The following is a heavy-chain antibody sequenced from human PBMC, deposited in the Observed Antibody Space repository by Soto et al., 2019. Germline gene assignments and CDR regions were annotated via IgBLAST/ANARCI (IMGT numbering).Heavy chain of an antibody. V-gene: IGHV3-66*03. J-gene: IGHJ4*02. CDR1: GFTVSSNY. Sequence: EVQLVESGGGLSQPGGSLRLSCAASGFTVSSNYMSWVRQAPGKGLEWVSVIYSGGSTYYADSVKGRFTISRDNYKNTDYLQMNSLRVEHTAVYYCARTWIGYYYFDYWGQGTLVTVSS. CDR2: IYSGGST. CDR3: ARTWIGYYYFDY. D-gene: IGHD3-3*01.